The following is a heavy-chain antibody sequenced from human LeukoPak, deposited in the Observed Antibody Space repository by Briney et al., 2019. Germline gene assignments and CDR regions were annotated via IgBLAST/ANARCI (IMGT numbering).Heavy chain of an antibody. CDR3: ARPRRDGYTSPFDY. J-gene: IGHJ4*02. D-gene: IGHD5-24*01. V-gene: IGHV4-59*08. Sequence: SETLSLTCTVSGGSISSYYWSWIRQPPGKGLEWIGYIYYSGSTNYNPSLKSRVTISIDTSKNQFPLKLRTVTAADTAVYYCARPRRDGYTSPFDYWGQGTLVTVSS. CDR1: GGSISSYY. CDR2: IYYSGST.